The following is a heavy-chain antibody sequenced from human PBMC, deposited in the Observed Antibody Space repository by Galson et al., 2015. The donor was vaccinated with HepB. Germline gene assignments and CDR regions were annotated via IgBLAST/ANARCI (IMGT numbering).Heavy chain of an antibody. CDR3: AKDLRGTTIFGVATHYYYYYGMDV. V-gene: IGHV3-30*18. D-gene: IGHD3-3*01. CDR2: ISYDGSNK. CDR1: GFTFSSYG. Sequence: SLRLSCAASGFTFSSYGTHWVRQAPGKGLEWVAVISYDGSNKYYADSVKGRFTISRDNSRNTLYLQMNSLRAEDTAVYYCAKDLRGTTIFGVATHYYYYYGMDVWGQGTTVTVSS. J-gene: IGHJ6*02.